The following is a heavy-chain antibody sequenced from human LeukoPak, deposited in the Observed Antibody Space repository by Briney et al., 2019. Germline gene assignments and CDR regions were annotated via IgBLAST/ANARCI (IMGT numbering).Heavy chain of an antibody. V-gene: IGHV3-48*04. CDR2: ISSSGDTI. J-gene: IGHJ4*02. CDR1: GFTFSSYS. CDR3: ARASYDVLTG. Sequence: GGSLRLSCAASGFTFSSYSMNWVRQAPGKGLEWIAYISSSGDTIYYADSVKGRFTISRDNAKNSLYLQMNTLRTEDTAVYYCARASYDVLTGWGQGTLVAVSS. D-gene: IGHD3-9*01.